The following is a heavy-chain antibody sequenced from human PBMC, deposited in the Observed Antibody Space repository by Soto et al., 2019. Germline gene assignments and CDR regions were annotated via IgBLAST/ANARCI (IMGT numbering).Heavy chain of an antibody. J-gene: IGHJ4*02. CDR3: ARSRGYSYVSDY. D-gene: IGHD5-18*01. CDR1: GLTFSSYW. Sequence: GGSMRLSCAASGLTFSSYWMSWVRQAPGKGLEWVANIKQDGSEKYYVDSVKGRFTISRDNAKNSLYLQMNSLRAEDTAVYYCARSRGYSYVSDYWGQGTLVTVSS. V-gene: IGHV3-7*03. CDR2: IKQDGSEK.